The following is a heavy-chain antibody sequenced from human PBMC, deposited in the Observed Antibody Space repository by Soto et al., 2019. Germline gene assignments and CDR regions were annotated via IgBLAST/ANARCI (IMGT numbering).Heavy chain of an antibody. Sequence: GGSLRLSCAASGFTFSSYSMNWVRQAPGKGLEWVSSISSSSSYIYYADSVKGRFTISRDNAKNSLYLQMNSLRAEDTAVYYCASLGSSDYDILTSYLPRGWFDPWGQGTLVTVSS. CDR2: ISSSSSYI. CDR1: GFTFSSYS. CDR3: ASLGSSDYDILTSYLPRGWFDP. D-gene: IGHD3-9*01. V-gene: IGHV3-21*01. J-gene: IGHJ5*02.